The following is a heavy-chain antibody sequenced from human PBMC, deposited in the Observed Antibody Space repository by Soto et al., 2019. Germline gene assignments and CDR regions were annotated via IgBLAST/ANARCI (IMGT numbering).Heavy chain of an antibody. Sequence: GESLKISCKGSGYSFTSYWIGWVRQMPGKGLEWMGIIYPGDSDTRYSPSFQGQVTISADKSISTAYLQWSSLKASDTAMYYCAIPPPWPYDSSGYYPFEDAFDIWGQGTMVTVSS. J-gene: IGHJ3*02. CDR1: GYSFTSYW. CDR2: IYPGDSDT. CDR3: AIPPPWPYDSSGYYPFEDAFDI. D-gene: IGHD3-22*01. V-gene: IGHV5-51*01.